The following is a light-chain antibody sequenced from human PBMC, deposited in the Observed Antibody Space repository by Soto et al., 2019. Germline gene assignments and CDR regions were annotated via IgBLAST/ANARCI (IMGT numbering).Light chain of an antibody. V-gene: IGLV1-51*02. Sequence: QSVLTQPPSVSAAPGQKVTFSCSGGSSNIGINYVSWYQQLPGTAPKLLIYENNRRPSGIPDRFSGSKSGTSATLGITGLQTGDEADYYCGAWDNSLSAWVFGGGTKLT. CDR1: SSNIGINY. CDR2: ENN. J-gene: IGLJ3*02. CDR3: GAWDNSLSAWV.